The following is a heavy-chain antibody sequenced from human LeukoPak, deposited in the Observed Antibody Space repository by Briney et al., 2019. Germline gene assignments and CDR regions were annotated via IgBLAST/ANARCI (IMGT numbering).Heavy chain of an antibody. V-gene: IGHV3-23*01. J-gene: IGHJ3*02. Sequence: GGSLRLSCAASGFTFRSYAMNWVRQAPGKGPEWVSFISGNGDSIYDAESVKGRFTTSRDNSKNTLYLQINGLRAEDTAVYYCAKDGGILKGAFDIWGQGTMVTVSS. CDR1: GFTFRSYA. D-gene: IGHD6-13*01. CDR3: AKDGGILKGAFDI. CDR2: ISGNGDSI.